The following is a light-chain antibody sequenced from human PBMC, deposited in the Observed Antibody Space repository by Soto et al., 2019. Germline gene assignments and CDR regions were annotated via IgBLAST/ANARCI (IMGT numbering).Light chain of an antibody. CDR3: QQYNNWPGT. CDR2: GAS. V-gene: IGKV3-15*01. J-gene: IGKJ4*01. Sequence: ERVRPQSKATVSVAAGERSTPSFMASQSVSSNLAWYQQKPGQAPRLLIYGASSRATGIPTRFSGSGSGTEFTLTIDSLQSEDFAMYFCQQYNNWPGTFGGGTKVDIK. CDR1: QSVSSN.